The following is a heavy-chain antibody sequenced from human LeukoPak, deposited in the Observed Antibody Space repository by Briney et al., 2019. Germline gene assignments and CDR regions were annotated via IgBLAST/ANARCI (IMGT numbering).Heavy chain of an antibody. V-gene: IGHV1-69*13. Sequence: ASVKVSCKASGGTFSSYAISWVRQAPGQGLEWMGGIIPIFGTANYAQKFQGRVTITADESTSTAYMELSSLRSEDTAVYYCARDRRYCSSTSCYAFDYWGQGTLVTVSS. CDR3: ARDRRYCSSTSCYAFDY. CDR1: GGTFSSYA. CDR2: IIPIFGTA. D-gene: IGHD2-2*01. J-gene: IGHJ4*02.